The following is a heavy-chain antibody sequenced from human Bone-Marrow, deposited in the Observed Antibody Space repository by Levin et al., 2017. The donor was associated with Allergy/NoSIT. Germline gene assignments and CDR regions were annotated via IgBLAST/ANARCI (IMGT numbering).Heavy chain of an antibody. V-gene: IGHV3-33*01. CDR2: VWNDGSYK. J-gene: IGHJ2*01. CDR3: ARDLAMQYFDL. CDR1: GFTFSTYG. D-gene: IGHD3-3*02. Sequence: SCAASGFTFSTYGMHWVRQAPGKGLEWVAIVWNDGSYKHYTESVKGRFTISKDNSKDTVYLQMDSLRGEDTAVYYCARDLAMQYFDLWGRGTLVTVSS.